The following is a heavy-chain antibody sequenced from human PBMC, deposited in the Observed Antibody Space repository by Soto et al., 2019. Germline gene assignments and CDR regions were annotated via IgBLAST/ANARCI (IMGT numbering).Heavy chain of an antibody. CDR1: GYNFTSYW. Sequence: GESLKISCNGSGYNFTSYWITWVRQMPGRGLEWMGRIDPSDSYTTYSPSFQGHVTISTDKSVSTAYLQWSSLTASDTAMYYCTRHYCSGGSCHAGWFDPWGQGTLVTVSS. CDR3: TRHYCSGGSCHAGWFDP. V-gene: IGHV5-10-1*01. J-gene: IGHJ5*02. D-gene: IGHD2-15*01. CDR2: IDPSDSYT.